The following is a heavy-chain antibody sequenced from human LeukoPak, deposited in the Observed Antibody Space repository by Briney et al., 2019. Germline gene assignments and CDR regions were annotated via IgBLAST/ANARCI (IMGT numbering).Heavy chain of an antibody. CDR1: GYTFTGYY. D-gene: IGHD3-22*01. CDR3: ARDYYDSSAYYFDY. CDR2: INPNSGDT. Sequence: ASVTVSYQASGYTFTGYYIHWVRQAPGQGLEWMGWINPNSGDTNYAQKFQGRVAMTRDTSISTAYMELSRLRSDDTAVYYCARDYYDSSAYYFDYWGQGTLVTVAS. J-gene: IGHJ4*02. V-gene: IGHV1-2*02.